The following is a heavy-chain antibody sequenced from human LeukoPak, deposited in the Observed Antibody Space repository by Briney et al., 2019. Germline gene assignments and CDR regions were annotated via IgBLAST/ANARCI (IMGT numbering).Heavy chain of an antibody. CDR2: IKTKTDGGTT. CDR3: TTVYYGGTYLLDN. V-gene: IGHV3-15*01. CDR1: GFTFTNAW. Sequence: PGGSLRLSCAASGFTFTNAWMSWVRQAPGKGLEWVGRIKTKTDGGTTDYAAPVKGRFTISRDDSETTLFLQMNSLKTEDTAVYYCTTVYYGGTYLLDNWGQGTLVTVSS. D-gene: IGHD1-26*01. J-gene: IGHJ4*02.